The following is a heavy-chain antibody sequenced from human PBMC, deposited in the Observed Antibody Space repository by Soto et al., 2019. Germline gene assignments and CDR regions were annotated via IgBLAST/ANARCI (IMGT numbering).Heavy chain of an antibody. Sequence: QVQLEQSGPEVKRPGSSVKVSCKASGGTFSSDPISWMRQAPGRGLEWMGRIMPSPDIVKYAQKFQGRVTISADTAKNTADMELRSLRSEDTAGYYCARDVDGSSGWFDYWGQGNLVTVSS. J-gene: IGHJ4*02. CDR3: ARDVDGSSGWFDY. CDR1: GGTFSSDP. V-gene: IGHV1-69*04. CDR2: IMPSPDIV. D-gene: IGHD6-19*01.